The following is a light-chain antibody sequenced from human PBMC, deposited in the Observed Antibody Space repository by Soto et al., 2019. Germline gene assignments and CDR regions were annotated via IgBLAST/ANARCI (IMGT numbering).Light chain of an antibody. CDR3: QQYPSSPRT. J-gene: IGKJ4*01. V-gene: IGKV1D-16*01. CDR2: AAS. CDR1: QYISTW. Sequence: DIQMTQSPSSLSAFVGDRVTITCRASQYISTWLSWHQQKPGKAPQSLIYAASNLRSGVPSRFSGSGSETDFTLTSNTLQPEDAGTYFCQQYPSSPRTFGGGTKVEL.